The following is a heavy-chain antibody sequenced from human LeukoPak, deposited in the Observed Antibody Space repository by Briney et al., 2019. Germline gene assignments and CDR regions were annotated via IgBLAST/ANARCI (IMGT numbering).Heavy chain of an antibody. CDR2: IIPIFGTA. CDR1: GYTLTELS. CDR3: ARGTDTAMANYYYGMDV. D-gene: IGHD5-18*01. Sequence: SVKVSCKVSGYTLTELSMHWVRQAPRQGLEWMGGIIPIFGTANYAQKFQGRVTITADESTSTAYMELSSLRSEDTAVYYCARGTDTAMANYYYGMDVWGQGTTVTVSS. V-gene: IGHV1-69*13. J-gene: IGHJ6*02.